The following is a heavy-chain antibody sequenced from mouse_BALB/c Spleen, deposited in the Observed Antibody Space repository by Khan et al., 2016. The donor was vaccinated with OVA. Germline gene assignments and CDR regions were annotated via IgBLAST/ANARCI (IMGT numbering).Heavy chain of an antibody. J-gene: IGHJ3*01. Sequence: QVQLQQSGPELVKPGASVKISCKAAGYTFTDYYIKWVKQKTGQGLECIGWIYPGSGNIKYNEKFKDKATLTVDTSSRTAYMQLSSLTSEDTAVYFCVRGKYYGSTSWFGYWGQGTLVTVSA. V-gene: IGHV1-84*02. D-gene: IGHD1-1*01. CDR2: IYPGSGNI. CDR3: VRGKYYGSTSWFGY. CDR1: GYTFTDYY.